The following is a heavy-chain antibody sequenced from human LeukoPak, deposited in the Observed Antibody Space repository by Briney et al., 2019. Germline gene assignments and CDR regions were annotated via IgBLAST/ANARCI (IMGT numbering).Heavy chain of an antibody. CDR2: ISESGSNT. CDR1: GFTFTNYA. D-gene: IGHD3-22*01. CDR3: AMIKRDF. J-gene: IGHJ4*02. Sequence: GGSLRLSCAASGFTFTNYAMSWVRQAPGKGLEWASAISESGSNTYYADSVKGRFTISRDNSKNTLYLQMNSLRAEDMAVYYCAMIKRDFWGQGTLVTVSS. V-gene: IGHV3-23*01.